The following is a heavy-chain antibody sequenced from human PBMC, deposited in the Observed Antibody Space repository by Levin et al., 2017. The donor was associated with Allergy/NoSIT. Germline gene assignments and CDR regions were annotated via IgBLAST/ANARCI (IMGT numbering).Heavy chain of an antibody. CDR1: GYSFTTYW. Sequence: GESLKISCKGSGYSFTTYWIGWVRQMPGKGLEWMGIIYPGDSDTKYSPSFQGQVTISADKSISTAYLQWSSLKASDTAMYYCARSLLYCSGASCYSEGMDVWGQGTTVTVSS. V-gene: IGHV5-51*01. J-gene: IGHJ6*02. CDR2: IYPGDSDT. D-gene: IGHD2-15*01. CDR3: ARSLLYCSGASCYSEGMDV.